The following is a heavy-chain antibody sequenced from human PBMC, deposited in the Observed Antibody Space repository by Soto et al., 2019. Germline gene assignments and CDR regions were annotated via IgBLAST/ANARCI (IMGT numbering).Heavy chain of an antibody. Sequence: XSVKGSKEGSAYSFTSYEIKWGRQAPGQGLEWMGWISAYNGNTNYAQKLQGRVTMTTDTSTSTAYMELRSLRSDDTAGYYWAREGGFYYYGMDVWGQGSTVTVS. CDR1: AYSFTSYE. CDR2: ISAYNGNT. V-gene: IGHV1-18*01. CDR3: AREGGFYYYGMDV. J-gene: IGHJ6*02.